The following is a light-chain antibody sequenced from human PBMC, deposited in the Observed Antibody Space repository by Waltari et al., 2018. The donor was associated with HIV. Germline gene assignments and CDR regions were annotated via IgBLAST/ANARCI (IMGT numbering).Light chain of an antibody. J-gene: IGLJ3*02. CDR1: SSNIGSRS. CDR3: VTWDHSLGAVV. CDR2: DDN. V-gene: IGLV1-51*01. Sequence: QSVLTQPPPVSAPQGQKVTISCFGSSSNIGSRSVSWYQRLPGTAPKLLIYDDNERPSGIPDRFSASRSGTSATLGIAGLQTGDEADYYCVTWDHSLGAVVFGGGTKLTVL.